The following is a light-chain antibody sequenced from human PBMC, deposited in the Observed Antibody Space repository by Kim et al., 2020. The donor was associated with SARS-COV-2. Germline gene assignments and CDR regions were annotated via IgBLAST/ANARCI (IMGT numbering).Light chain of an antibody. V-gene: IGLV3-9*01. CDR3: QVWDSSTWV. J-gene: IGLJ3*02. Sequence: SYELTQPLSVSVALGQTARITCGGNNIVTKNVHWYQQKPGQAPVLVMYRDTNRPSGIPERFSGTNSGNTATLTISRAQAGDEADYYCQVWDSSTWVFGGGNTLTVL. CDR2: RDT. CDR1: NIVTKN.